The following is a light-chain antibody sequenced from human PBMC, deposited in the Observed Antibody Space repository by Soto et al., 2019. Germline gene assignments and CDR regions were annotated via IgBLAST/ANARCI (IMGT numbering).Light chain of an antibody. J-gene: IGLJ2*01. CDR1: SSNIGSNT. V-gene: IGLV1-44*01. Sequence: QSVLTQPPSASGTPGQRVTISCSGSSSNIGSNTVNWYQQLPGTAPKLLIYSNNQRPSGVPDRFSGSKSGTSASLAISGLQSEDEADYYCAAWDDSGPHVVFGGGTKLTVL. CDR3: AAWDDSGPHVV. CDR2: SNN.